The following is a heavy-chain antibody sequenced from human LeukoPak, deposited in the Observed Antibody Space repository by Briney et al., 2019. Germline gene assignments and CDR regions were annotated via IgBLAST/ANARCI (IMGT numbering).Heavy chain of an antibody. CDR3: ARGSRTYYYDSSGYYGFDY. CDR1: GFTLSSYA. Sequence: GRSLRLSCAASGFTLSSYAMRWVRQAPGKGLEWVAVISYDGSNKYYADSVKGRFTISRDNSKNTLYLQMNSLRAEDTAVYYCARGSRTYYYDSSGYYGFDYWGQGTLVTVSS. V-gene: IGHV3-30-3*01. CDR2: ISYDGSNK. D-gene: IGHD3-22*01. J-gene: IGHJ4*02.